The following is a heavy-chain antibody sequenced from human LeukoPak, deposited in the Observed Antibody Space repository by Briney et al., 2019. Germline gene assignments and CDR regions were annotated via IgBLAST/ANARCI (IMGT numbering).Heavy chain of an antibody. Sequence: PGRSLRLSCAASGFTFSSYGMHWVRQAPGKGLEWVAVISYDGSNKYYADSVKGRFTISRDNSKNTLYLQMNSLRAEDTAVYYCAKSNLWDYYDSNFDYWGQGTLVTVSS. D-gene: IGHD3-22*01. CDR1: GFTFSSYG. V-gene: IGHV3-30*18. J-gene: IGHJ4*02. CDR3: AKSNLWDYYDSNFDY. CDR2: ISYDGSNK.